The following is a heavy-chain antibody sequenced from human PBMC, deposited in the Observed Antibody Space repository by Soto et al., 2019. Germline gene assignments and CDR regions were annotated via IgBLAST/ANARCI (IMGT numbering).Heavy chain of an antibody. V-gene: IGHV1-69*13. CDR2: IIPIFGTA. CDR3: ARNGGGYYYYGMDV. D-gene: IGHD3-10*01. Sequence: ASVKVSCKASGGTFSSYAISWVRQAPGQGLEWMGGIIPIFGTANYAQKFQGRVTITADESTSTAYMELSSLRSEDTAVYYCARNGGGYYYYGMDVWGQGTTVTVSS. CDR1: GGTFSSYA. J-gene: IGHJ6*02.